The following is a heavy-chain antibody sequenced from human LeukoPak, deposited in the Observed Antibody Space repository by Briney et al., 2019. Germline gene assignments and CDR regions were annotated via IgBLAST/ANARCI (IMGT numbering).Heavy chain of an antibody. CDR1: KFTFSSYS. CDR2: ISSSSSTI. V-gene: IGHV3-48*01. Sequence: PGGSLRLSCAASKFTFSSYSINWLRQAPGRGLEWVSYISSSSSTIYYAESVKGRFTISRDNAKNSLYLQMNSLRAEDTAVYYCTTPYYYDSSGYYLRDDYWGQGTLVTVSS. J-gene: IGHJ4*02. CDR3: TTPYYYDSSGYYLRDDY. D-gene: IGHD3-22*01.